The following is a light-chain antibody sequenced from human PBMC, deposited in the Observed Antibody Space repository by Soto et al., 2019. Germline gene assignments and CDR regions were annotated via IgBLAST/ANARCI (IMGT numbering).Light chain of an antibody. V-gene: IGKV3-15*01. J-gene: IGKJ2*01. Sequence: EILMTQSPATLAVSPGERVALPCRASQSVSRNLAWYQQKSGQAPRLLIYGVSSRATDTPAMFSGSGSGTEFTLTISSLQSEDFAVYYCQQYNNWPYTFGLGTKLEMK. CDR3: QQYNNWPYT. CDR2: GVS. CDR1: QSVSRN.